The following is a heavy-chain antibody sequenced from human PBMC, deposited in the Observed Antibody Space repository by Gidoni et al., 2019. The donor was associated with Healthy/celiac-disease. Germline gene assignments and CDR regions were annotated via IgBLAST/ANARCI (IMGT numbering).Heavy chain of an antibody. D-gene: IGHD3-22*01. V-gene: IGHV3-48*02. Sequence: EVQLVESGGGLVQPGGSLRLSCAASGCTCSSYSMNWVRQAPGKGLEWVSYISSSSSTIYYADSVKGRFTISRDNAKNSLYLQMNSLRDEDTAVYYCARHYGSSGYYPSWGQGTLVTVSS. CDR3: ARHYGSSGYYPS. CDR1: GCTCSSYS. CDR2: ISSSSSTI. J-gene: IGHJ4*02.